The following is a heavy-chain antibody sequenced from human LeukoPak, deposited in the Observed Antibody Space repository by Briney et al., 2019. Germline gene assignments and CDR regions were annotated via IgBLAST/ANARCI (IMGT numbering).Heavy chain of an antibody. CDR1: RFTFSSYA. CDR2: ISGSGGST. CDR3: AKYQRQWLPKGGFDY. Sequence: GGSLRLSCAGSRFTFSSYAMSWVRQAPGKGPEWVSGISGSGGSTYYADSVKGRFTISRDNSKNTLYLQMDNLRAEDTAVYYCAKYQRQWLPKGGFDYWGQGTLVTVSS. D-gene: IGHD6-19*01. V-gene: IGHV3-23*01. J-gene: IGHJ4*02.